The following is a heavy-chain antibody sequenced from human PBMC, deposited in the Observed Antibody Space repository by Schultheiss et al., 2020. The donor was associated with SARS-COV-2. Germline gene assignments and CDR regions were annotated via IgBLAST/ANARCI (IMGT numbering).Heavy chain of an antibody. V-gene: IGHV3-23*01. CDR1: GFTFSSYA. CDR3: AKVSGGVVAMVRGYFDY. J-gene: IGHJ4*02. CDR2: ISGSGGST. D-gene: IGHD5-18*01. Sequence: GESLKISCAASGFTFSSYAMSWVRQAPGKGLEWVSAISGSGGSTYYADSVKGRFTISRDNSKNTLYLQMNSLRAEDTAVYYCAKVSGGVVAMVRGYFDYWGQGTLVTVSS.